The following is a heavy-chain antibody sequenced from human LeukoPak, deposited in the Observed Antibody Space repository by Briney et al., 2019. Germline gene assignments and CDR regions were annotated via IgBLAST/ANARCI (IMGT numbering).Heavy chain of an antibody. J-gene: IGHJ4*02. D-gene: IGHD1-26*01. V-gene: IGHV1-8*03. CDR2: MNPNSGNT. CDR3: ARGFPSGGELPSVDY. CDR1: GYTFTSYD. Sequence: ASVKVSCKASGYTFTSYDINWVRQATGQGLEWIGWMNPNSGNTGYAQKFQGRVTITRNTSISTAYMELSSLRSEDTAVYYCARGFPSGGELPSVDYWGQGTLVTVSS.